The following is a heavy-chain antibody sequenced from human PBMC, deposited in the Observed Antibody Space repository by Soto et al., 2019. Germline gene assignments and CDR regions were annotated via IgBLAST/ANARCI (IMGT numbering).Heavy chain of an antibody. V-gene: IGHV1-69*02. CDR3: ARGREGWLDS. CDR2: IIPFLGIA. J-gene: IGHJ4*02. CDR1: GGTFSSYT. Sequence: QVQLVQSGAEVKKPGSSVKVSCKASGGTFSSYTISWVRQAPGQGLEWMGRIIPFLGIANYAQKFQGRVTITADKSTSTAYMELSSLRSEDTAVYYCARGREGWLDSWGQGTLVTVSS. D-gene: IGHD2-15*01.